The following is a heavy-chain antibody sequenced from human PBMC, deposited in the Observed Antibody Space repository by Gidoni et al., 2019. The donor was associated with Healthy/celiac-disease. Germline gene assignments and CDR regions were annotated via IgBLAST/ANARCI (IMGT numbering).Heavy chain of an antibody. CDR2: IYYSGST. V-gene: IGHV4-61*01. D-gene: IGHD3-3*01. J-gene: IGHJ4*02. CDR3: ARVERITIFGVVPSSSYYFDY. CDR1: GGSLSSGSYY. Sequence: QVQLQESGPGLVKPSETLSLTCTVSGGSLSSGSYYWSWIRQPPGKGLEWIGYIYYSGSTNYNPSLKSRVTISVDTSKNQFSLKLSSVTAADTAVYYCARVERITIFGVVPSSSYYFDYWGQGTLVTVSS.